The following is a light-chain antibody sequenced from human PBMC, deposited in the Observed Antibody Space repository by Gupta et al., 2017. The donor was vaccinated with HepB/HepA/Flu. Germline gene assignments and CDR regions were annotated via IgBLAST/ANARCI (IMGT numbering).Light chain of an antibody. J-gene: IGLJ2*01. V-gene: IGLV3-1*01. CDR2: QDS. CDR3: QAGDSSTVV. CDR1: KLGDKY. Sequence: SYELTQPPSVSVSPGQTASITCSGDKLGDKYACWYQQKPGQSPVLVIYQDSKRPSGIPERFSGSNSGNTATLTLSGTQAMDEGDYFLQAGDSSTVVFGGGTKLTVL.